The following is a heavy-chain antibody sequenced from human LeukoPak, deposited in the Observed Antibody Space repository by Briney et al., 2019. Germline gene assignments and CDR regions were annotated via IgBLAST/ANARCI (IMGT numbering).Heavy chain of an antibody. D-gene: IGHD3-10*01. CDR2: INHSGST. J-gene: IGHJ4*02. CDR1: GGSFSGYY. CDR3: ACSYGSGANEPFDY. Sequence: SETLSLTCAVYGGSFSGYYWSWIRQPPGKGLEWIGEINHSGSTNYNPSLKSRVTISVDTSKNQFSLKLSSVTAADTAVYYCACSYGSGANEPFDYWGQGTLVTVSS. V-gene: IGHV4-34*01.